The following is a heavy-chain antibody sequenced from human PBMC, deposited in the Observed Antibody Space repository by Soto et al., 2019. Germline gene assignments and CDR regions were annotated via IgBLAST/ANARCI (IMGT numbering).Heavy chain of an antibody. CDR1: GGSISSYY. CDR3: ARRYYYYYYMDV. Sequence: SETLSLTCTVSGGSISSYYWSWIRQPPGKGLEWIGYIYYSGSTNYNPSLKSRVTISVDTSKNQFSLKLSSVTAADTAVYYCARRYYYYYYMDVWGKGTTXTVSS. V-gene: IGHV4-59*08. CDR2: IYYSGST. J-gene: IGHJ6*03.